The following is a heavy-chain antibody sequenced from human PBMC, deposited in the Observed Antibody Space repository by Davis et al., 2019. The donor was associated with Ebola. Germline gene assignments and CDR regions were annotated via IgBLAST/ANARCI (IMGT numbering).Heavy chain of an antibody. Sequence: GESLKISCAASGFTFSDYYMSWIRQAPGKGLEWVSYISSSSSYTNYADSVKGRFTISRDNAKNSLYLQMNSLRAEDTAVYNCARGLYSSSSEGYYYYYYMDVWGKGTTVTVSS. CDR2: ISSSSSYT. CDR1: GFTFSDYY. D-gene: IGHD6-6*01. J-gene: IGHJ6*03. V-gene: IGHV3-11*06. CDR3: ARGLYSSSSEGYYYYYYMDV.